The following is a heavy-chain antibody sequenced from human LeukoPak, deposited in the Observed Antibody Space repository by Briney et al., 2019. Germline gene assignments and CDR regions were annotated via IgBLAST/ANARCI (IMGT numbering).Heavy chain of an antibody. J-gene: IGHJ5*02. CDR3: XXEGDXXGYCSGGSCYSVSGPPTDP. Sequence: VASVKVSCKASGYTITNNYMHWVRQAPGQGLEWMGVINPSGTGTSYAQKFQGRITMSRDTSTSTVYMELSSLRSEDTAVYYCXXEGDXXGYCSGGSCYSVSGPPTDPWGQGTLVTVSS. CDR2: INPSGTGT. V-gene: IGHV1-46*01. CDR1: GYTITNNY. D-gene: IGHD2-15*01.